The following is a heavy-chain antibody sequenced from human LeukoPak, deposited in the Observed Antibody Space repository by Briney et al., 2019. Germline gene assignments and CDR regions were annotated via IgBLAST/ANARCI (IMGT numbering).Heavy chain of an antibody. D-gene: IGHD6-6*01. CDR3: ARFVIAAQNWFDP. V-gene: IGHV3-23*01. J-gene: IGHJ5*02. CDR1: GFPFCDYA. CDR2: TSYSGTST. Sequence: PGGSLRLSCAASGFPFCDYAMNWVRRAPGQGLEWVSSTSYSGTSTYYAGSVKGRFTISRDNAKDSLYLQMNSLRAEDTAVYYCARFVIAAQNWFDPWGQGTLVTVSS.